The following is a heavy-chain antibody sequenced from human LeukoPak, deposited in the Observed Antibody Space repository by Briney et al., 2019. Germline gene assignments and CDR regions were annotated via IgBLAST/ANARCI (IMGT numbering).Heavy chain of an antibody. J-gene: IGHJ5*02. Sequence: GSLRLSCAASGFTFSSYWMSWVRQAPGKGLEWVSVIYSGGSTYYADSVKGRFTISRDNSKNMLYLQMNSLRAEDTAVYYCARHDWFDPWGQGTLVTVSS. V-gene: IGHV3-66*04. CDR3: ARHDWFDP. CDR1: GFTFSSYW. CDR2: IYSGGST.